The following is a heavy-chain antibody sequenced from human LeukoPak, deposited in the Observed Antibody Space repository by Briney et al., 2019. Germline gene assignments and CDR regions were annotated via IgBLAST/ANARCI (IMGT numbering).Heavy chain of an antibody. CDR3: ARGRGTTVTLFDY. Sequence: SETLSLTCTVSGGSISSYYWSWIRQPPGKGLEWIGYICYSGSTNYNPSLKSRVTISVDTSKSQFSLKLSSVTAADTAVYYCARGRGTTVTLFDYWGQGTLVTVSS. CDR1: GGSISSYY. D-gene: IGHD4-17*01. CDR2: ICYSGST. V-gene: IGHV4-59*01. J-gene: IGHJ4*02.